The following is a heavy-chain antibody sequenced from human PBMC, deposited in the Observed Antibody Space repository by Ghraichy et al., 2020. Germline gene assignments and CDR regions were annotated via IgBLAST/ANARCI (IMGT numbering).Heavy chain of an antibody. V-gene: IGHV1-18*04. D-gene: IGHD2-2*01. Sequence: ASVKVSCKTSGYIFSNYAIGWVRQAPGEGLEWVGWISAYDGRTSTAQKFQGRVTMTTDTSTSTAYMELMSLRSDDTAVYFCAKDPWASHFRTRIFDYWGQGTLVTVSS. CDR2: ISAYDGRT. CDR3: AKDPWASHFRTRIFDY. CDR1: GYIFSNYA. J-gene: IGHJ4*02.